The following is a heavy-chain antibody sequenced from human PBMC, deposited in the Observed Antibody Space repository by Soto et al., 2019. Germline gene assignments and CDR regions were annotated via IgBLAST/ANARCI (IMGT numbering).Heavy chain of an antibody. Sequence: PGGSLRLSCAASGFTFTNAWINWVRQAPGKGLKWVGRIKSKNDSGTTDFAAPVKGRLAISRDDSKNMMNLQMNSLKTENKDTNDCCADSFIAVVIVGFDNWGQGTLVTVSS. CDR2: IKSKNDSGTT. V-gene: IGHV3-15*07. CDR3: CADSFIAVVIVGFDN. D-gene: IGHD3-22*01. CDR1: GFTFTNAW. J-gene: IGHJ4*01.